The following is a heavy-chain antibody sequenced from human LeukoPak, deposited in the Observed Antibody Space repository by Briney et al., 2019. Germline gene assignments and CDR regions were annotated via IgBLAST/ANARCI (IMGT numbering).Heavy chain of an antibody. CDR1: GYSISSGYY. CDR2: IYHSGST. J-gene: IGHJ4*02. D-gene: IGHD6-19*01. V-gene: IGHV4-38-2*02. Sequence: SETLSLTCTVSGYSISSGYYWGWIRQPPGKGLEWIGSIYHSGSTYYNPSLKSRVTISVDTSKNQFSLKLSSVTAADTAVYYCARLFRGWYSTSFDYWGQGTLVTVSS. CDR3: ARLFRGWYSTSFDY.